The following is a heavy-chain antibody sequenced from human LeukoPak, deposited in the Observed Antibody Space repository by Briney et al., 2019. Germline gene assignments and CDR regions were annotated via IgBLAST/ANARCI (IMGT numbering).Heavy chain of an antibody. V-gene: IGHV4-34*01. Sequence: SETLSLTCAVYGGSFGGYYWSWIRQPPGKGLEWIGEINHSGSTNYNPSLKSRVTISVDTSKDQFSLKLSSVTAADTAVYYCARGMDDSSGYYHFDYWGQGTLVTVSS. CDR3: ARGMDDSSGYYHFDY. CDR2: INHSGST. CDR1: GGSFGGYY. J-gene: IGHJ4*02. D-gene: IGHD3-22*01.